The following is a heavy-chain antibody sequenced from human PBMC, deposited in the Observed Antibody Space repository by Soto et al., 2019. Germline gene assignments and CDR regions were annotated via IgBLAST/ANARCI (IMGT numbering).Heavy chain of an antibody. CDR2: MNPNSGNT. CDR3: FAQDSADYANYYYYYMDV. CDR1: GYTFTSYD. D-gene: IGHD4-17*01. Sequence: ASVKVSCKASGYTFTSYDINWVRQATGQGLEWMGWMNPNSGNTGYAQKFQGRVTMTRNTSISTAYMELSSLRSEDTAVYYCFAQDSADYANYYYYYMDVWGKGTTVTVSS. J-gene: IGHJ6*03. V-gene: IGHV1-8*01.